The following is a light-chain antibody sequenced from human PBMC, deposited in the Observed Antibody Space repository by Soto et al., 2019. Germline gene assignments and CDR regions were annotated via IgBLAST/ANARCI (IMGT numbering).Light chain of an antibody. Sequence: DIVLTQSPGTLSSSPGGRATLSCRASQSVTDNYLAWYQQKPGQAPRLLIYGASSRATGIPDRFSGSGSGTDFSLTISRLEPEDFAVYYCQQDGSSPWTFGQGTKVDI. V-gene: IGKV3-20*01. CDR2: GAS. J-gene: IGKJ1*01. CDR1: QSVTDNY. CDR3: QQDGSSPWT.